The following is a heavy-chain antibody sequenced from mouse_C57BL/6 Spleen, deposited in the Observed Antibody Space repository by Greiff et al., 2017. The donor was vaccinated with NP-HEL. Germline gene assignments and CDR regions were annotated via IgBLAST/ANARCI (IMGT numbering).Heavy chain of an antibody. Sequence: EVHLVESGGGLVKPGGSLKLSCAASGFTFSDYGMHWVRQAPEKGLEWVAYISSGSSTIYYADTVKGRFTISRDNAKNTLFLQMTSLRSEDTAMYYCARPRYYGGYYFDYWGQGTTLTVSS. CDR3: ARPRYYGGYYFDY. V-gene: IGHV5-17*01. D-gene: IGHD1-1*01. CDR2: ISSGSSTI. CDR1: GFTFSDYG. J-gene: IGHJ2*01.